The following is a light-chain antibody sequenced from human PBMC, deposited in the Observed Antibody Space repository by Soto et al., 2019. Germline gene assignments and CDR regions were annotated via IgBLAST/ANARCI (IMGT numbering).Light chain of an antibody. CDR1: QSVSSY. V-gene: IGKV3-11*01. CDR3: QQRSNGPPIT. J-gene: IGKJ5*01. CDR2: DAS. Sequence: EIVLTQSPATLSLSPGERATLSCRASQSVSSYLAWYQQQPGQAPRLLIYDASNSATGIPARFSSSGSGTDFPLTISSLDPEDFAVYYCQQRSNGPPITFGQGKRLESK.